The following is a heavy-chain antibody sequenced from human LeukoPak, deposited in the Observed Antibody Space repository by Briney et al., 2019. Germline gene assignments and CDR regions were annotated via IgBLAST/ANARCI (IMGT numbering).Heavy chain of an antibody. Sequence: PGGSLRLSCAASGFTFSTYWMSWVRQAPGKGLEWLANIKQDGSDKYYVDSVKGRFTISRDNAKNSLYLQINSLRAEDTAVYYCAREARRESSGWFVEFWGQGTLVTVSS. CDR3: AREARRESSGWFVEF. V-gene: IGHV3-7*01. J-gene: IGHJ4*02. D-gene: IGHD6-19*01. CDR1: GFTFSTYW. CDR2: IKQDGSDK.